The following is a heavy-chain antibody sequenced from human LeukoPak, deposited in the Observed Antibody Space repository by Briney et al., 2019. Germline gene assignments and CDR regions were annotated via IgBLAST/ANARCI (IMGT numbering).Heavy chain of an antibody. V-gene: IGHV3-23*01. CDR2: ISGSGGST. Sequence: GGSLRLSCAASGFTFSSYAMSWVRQAPGKGLEWVSAISGSGGSTYYADSVKGRFTISRDNSKNTLYLQTNSLRAEDTAVYYCAKVTMYYDFWSGYRDPWYFDYWGQGTLVTVSS. J-gene: IGHJ4*02. D-gene: IGHD3-3*01. CDR3: AKVTMYYDFWSGYRDPWYFDY. CDR1: GFTFSSYA.